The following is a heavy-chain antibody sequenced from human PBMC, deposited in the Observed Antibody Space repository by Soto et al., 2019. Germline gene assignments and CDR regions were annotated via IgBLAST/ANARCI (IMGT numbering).Heavy chain of an antibody. J-gene: IGHJ6*02. CDR2: VYYSGST. CDR3: PRDTIQPRAAGYYYYTMDV. V-gene: IGHV4-61*01. CDR1: GGSVSRGNFY. Sequence: SETLSLTCTVSGGSVSRGNFYWSWIRQPPWKGLECIGYVYYSGSTNYNPSLKGRVTISIDTSKNQFSLNLNSVTAADATVRYPPRDTIQPRAAGYYYYTMDVWRRGTTVT. D-gene: IGHD2-15*01.